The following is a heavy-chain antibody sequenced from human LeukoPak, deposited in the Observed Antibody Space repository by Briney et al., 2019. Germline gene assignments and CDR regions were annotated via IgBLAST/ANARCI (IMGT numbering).Heavy chain of an antibody. CDR2: INHSGST. CDR1: GGSFSGDY. V-gene: IGHV4-34*01. J-gene: IGHJ6*03. CDR3: ARASGWYKVYYYYMDV. D-gene: IGHD6-19*01. Sequence: SETLSLTCAVYGGSFSGDYWSWIRQPPGKGLEWIGEINHSGSTNYNASLKSRVAISVDTSKNQFSLNLSSVPAADTAVYYCARASGWYKVYYYYMDVWGKGTTVTISS.